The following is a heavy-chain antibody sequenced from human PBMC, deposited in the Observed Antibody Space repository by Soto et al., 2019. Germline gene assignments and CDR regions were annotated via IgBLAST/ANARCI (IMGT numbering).Heavy chain of an antibody. V-gene: IGHV4-59*01. D-gene: IGHD3-10*01. CDR1: GGSISSYY. CDR3: ARGDPLLWFGEKVYYGMDV. CDR2: IYYSGST. Sequence: SETLSLTCTVSGGSISSYYWTWIRQPPGKGLEWIGYIYYSGSTNYNPSFKSRVTLSVDTSKNQFSLKLSSVTAADTAVYYCARGDPLLWFGEKVYYGMDVWGQGTTVTVSS. J-gene: IGHJ6*02.